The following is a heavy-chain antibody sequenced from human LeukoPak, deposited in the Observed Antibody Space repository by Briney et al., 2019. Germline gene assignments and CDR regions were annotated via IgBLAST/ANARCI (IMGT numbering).Heavy chain of an antibody. CDR3: AKPVYGDYINFDY. V-gene: IGHV3-30*02. CDR2: IRYDGSNK. D-gene: IGHD4-17*01. Sequence: GESLRLSCSASGFTFSRFGMHWVRQAPGKGLEWVAFIRYDGSNKFYADSVKGRFTISRDNSKNTLYMQMNSLRTDDTAEYFCAKPVYGDYINFDYWGQGTLVTVSS. CDR1: GFTFSRFG. J-gene: IGHJ4*02.